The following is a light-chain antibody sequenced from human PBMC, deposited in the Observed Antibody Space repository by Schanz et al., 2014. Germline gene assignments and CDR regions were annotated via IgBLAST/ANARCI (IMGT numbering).Light chain of an antibody. CDR2: AAS. CDR1: QSVSTN. Sequence: DIQMTQSPSSLSASIGDRVTISCRASQSVSTNLNWYQQKPGKAPKLLIYAASSLQSGVPSRFSGSGSGTDFTFTINSLQPEDIATYYCQQYENLPSFGGGTKVEIK. J-gene: IGKJ4*01. V-gene: IGKV1-33*01. CDR3: QQYENLPS.